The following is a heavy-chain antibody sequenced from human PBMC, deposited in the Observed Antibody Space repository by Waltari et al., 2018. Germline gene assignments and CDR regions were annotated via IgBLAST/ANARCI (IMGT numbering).Heavy chain of an antibody. D-gene: IGHD3-10*01. CDR3: ARSVTMVQGVIDAFDI. CDR1: GGTFSSYA. CDR2: IIPIFGTA. Sequence: QVQLVQSGAEVKKPGSSVKVSCKASGGTFSSYAISWVRQAPGQGLEWMGGIIPIFGTANYAHKFQGRVTITADESTSTAYMELSSLRSEDTAVYYCARSVTMVQGVIDAFDIWGQGTMVTVSS. J-gene: IGHJ3*02. V-gene: IGHV1-69*13.